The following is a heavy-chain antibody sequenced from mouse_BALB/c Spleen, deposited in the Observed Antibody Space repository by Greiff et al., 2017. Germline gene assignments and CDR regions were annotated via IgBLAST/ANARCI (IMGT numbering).Heavy chain of an antibody. D-gene: IGHD1-1*01. CDR2: IWGDGST. V-gene: IGHV2-6-7*01. J-gene: IGHJ3*01. CDR3: ARGGGSSYVPWFAY. Sequence: QVTLKESGPGLVAPSQSLSITCTVSGFSLTGYGVNWVRQPPGKGLEWLGMIWGDGSTDYNSALKSRLSISKDNSKSQVFLKMNSLQTDDTARYYWARGGGSSYVPWFAYWGQGTLVTVSA. CDR1: GFSLTGYG.